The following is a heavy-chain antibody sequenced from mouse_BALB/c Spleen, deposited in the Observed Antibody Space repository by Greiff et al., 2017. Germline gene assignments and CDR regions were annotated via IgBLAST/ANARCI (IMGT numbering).Heavy chain of an antibody. CDR3: ARRFYYDYGAWFAY. V-gene: IGHV5-6*01. CDR2: ISSGGSYT. J-gene: IGHJ3*01. CDR1: GFTFSSYG. Sequence: EVQVVESGGDLVKPGGSLKLSCAASGFTFSSYGMSWVRQTPDKRLEWVATISSGGSYTYYPDSVKGRFTISRDNAKNTLYLQMSSLKSEDTAMYYCARRFYYDYGAWFAYWGQGTLVTVSA. D-gene: IGHD2-4*01.